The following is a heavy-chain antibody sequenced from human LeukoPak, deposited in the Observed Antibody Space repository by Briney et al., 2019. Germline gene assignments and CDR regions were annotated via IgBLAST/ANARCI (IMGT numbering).Heavy chain of an antibody. D-gene: IGHD6-6*01. CDR2: ISYDGSNK. V-gene: IGHV3-30-3*01. Sequence: PGGSLRLSCAASGFTFSSYAMHWVRQAPGKGLEWVAVISYDGSNKYYADSVKGRFTISRDNSKNTLYLQMNSLRAEDTAVYYCAKAPLYSSSDAFDIWGQGTMVTVSS. CDR1: GFTFSSYA. CDR3: AKAPLYSSSDAFDI. J-gene: IGHJ3*02.